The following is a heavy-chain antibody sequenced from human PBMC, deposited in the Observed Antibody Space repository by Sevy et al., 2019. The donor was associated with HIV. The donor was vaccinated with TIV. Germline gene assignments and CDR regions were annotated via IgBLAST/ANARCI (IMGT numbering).Heavy chain of an antibody. CDR2: ISSSSSYI. Sequence: GGSLRLSCAASGFTFSSYSMNWVRRAPGKGLEWVSSISSSSSYIYYADSVKGRFTISRDNAKNSLYLQMNSLRAEDTAVYYCARDRAREAFDYWGQGTLVTVSS. V-gene: IGHV3-21*01. CDR1: GFTFSSYS. J-gene: IGHJ4*02. D-gene: IGHD3-10*01. CDR3: ARDRAREAFDY.